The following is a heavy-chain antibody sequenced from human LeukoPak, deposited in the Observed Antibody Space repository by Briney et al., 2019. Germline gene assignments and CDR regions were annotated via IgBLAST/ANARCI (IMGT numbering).Heavy chain of an antibody. CDR3: AKGHSAYGTGFDF. D-gene: IGHD5-12*01. V-gene: IGHV3-23*01. CDR1: GITFSTFA. J-gene: IGHJ4*02. CDR2: ISGGGDRT. Sequence: SGGSLLLSCAASGITFSTFAMTWVRQAPGRGLECVSVISGGGDRTYYAESVKGRFTISRDNSKNTLYLQMNSLRAEDTAVYYCAKGHSAYGTGFDFWGQGTLVTVSS.